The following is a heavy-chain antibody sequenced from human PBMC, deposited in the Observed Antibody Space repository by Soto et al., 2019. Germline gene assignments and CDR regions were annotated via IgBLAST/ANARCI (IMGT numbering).Heavy chain of an antibody. CDR3: ASLSLVGGNSGSDY. V-gene: IGHV4-59*08. CDR1: GGSISSYY. J-gene: IGHJ4*02. CDR2: IYYSGST. D-gene: IGHD2-21*02. Sequence: QVQLQESGPGLVKPSETLSLTCTVSGGSISSYYWSWIRQPPGKGLEWIGYIYYSGSTNYNPSLKIRVTNSVDTSKNQFSLKLSSVTAADTAVYYCASLSLVGGNSGSDYWGQGTLVTVSS.